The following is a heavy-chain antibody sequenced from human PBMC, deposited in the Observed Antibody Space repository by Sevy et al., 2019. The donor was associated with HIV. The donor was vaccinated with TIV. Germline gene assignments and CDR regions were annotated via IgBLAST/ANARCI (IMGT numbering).Heavy chain of an antibody. J-gene: IGHJ6*02. Sequence: GGSLRLSCAASGFTFSSYGMHWVRQAPGKGLEWVAVIWYDGSNKYYADSVKGRFTISRDYSKNTLYLQMNSLRAEDTAVYYCASVLGYYYGMDVWGQGTTVTVSS. D-gene: IGHD6-13*01. CDR3: ASVLGYYYGMDV. V-gene: IGHV3-33*01. CDR2: IWYDGSNK. CDR1: GFTFSSYG.